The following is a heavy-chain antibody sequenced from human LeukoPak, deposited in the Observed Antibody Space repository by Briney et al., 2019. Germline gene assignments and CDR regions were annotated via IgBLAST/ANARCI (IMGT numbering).Heavy chain of an antibody. CDR2: IWSDASNT. Sequence: GGSLRLPCAASGFIFSSYGMHWVRQAPGKGLEWVAVIWSDASNTYYVDSVKGRFTISRDNSKNTLYLQMNSLRAEDTAVYYCTRTYNIRYFDTWGQGTLVTVSS. CDR3: TRTYNIRYFDT. V-gene: IGHV3-33*01. D-gene: IGHD3-9*01. J-gene: IGHJ4*02. CDR1: GFIFSSYG.